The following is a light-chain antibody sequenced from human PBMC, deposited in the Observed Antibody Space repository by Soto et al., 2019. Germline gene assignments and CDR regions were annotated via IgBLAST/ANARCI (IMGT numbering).Light chain of an antibody. Sequence: DIQMTQSPSTLSASVGDRVTIVCRASQSVSDGLAWHQQRPGKAPKVLIYGASSLESGVPSRFGVSGSGTEFIFTISSLQPDDFAAYYCQQYNNFPLTFGQGTKVEIK. V-gene: IGKV1-5*02. J-gene: IGKJ1*01. CDR2: GAS. CDR3: QQYNNFPLT. CDR1: QSVSDG.